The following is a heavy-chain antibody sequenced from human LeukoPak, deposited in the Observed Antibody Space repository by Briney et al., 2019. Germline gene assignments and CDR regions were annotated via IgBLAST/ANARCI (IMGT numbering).Heavy chain of an antibody. J-gene: IGHJ4*02. CDR1: GGSISSSNYY. Sequence: SGTLSLTCTVSGGSISSSNYYWGWIRQPPGKGLEWIGNIYYSGSTYYKPSLKTRVTISVDTSKNQFSLKLTSVTAADTAVYYCARHASVDGNWPRPLDYWGQGSLVTVSS. V-gene: IGHV4-39*01. D-gene: IGHD6-19*01. CDR2: IYYSGST. CDR3: ARHASVDGNWPRPLDY.